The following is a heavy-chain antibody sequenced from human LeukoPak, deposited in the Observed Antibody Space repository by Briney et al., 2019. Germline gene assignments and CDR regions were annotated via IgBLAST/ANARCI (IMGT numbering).Heavy chain of an antibody. J-gene: IGHJ5*02. CDR2: INHSGST. V-gene: IGHV4-34*01. CDR1: GGSFSGYY. D-gene: IGHD2-15*01. CDR3: ARGVVAAINWFDP. Sequence: SETLSLTCAVYGGSFSGYYWSWIRQPPGKGLEWIGEINHSGSTNYNPSLKSRVTISVDTSKNQFSLKLSSVTAADTAVYYCARGVVAAINWFDPWSQGTLVTVSS.